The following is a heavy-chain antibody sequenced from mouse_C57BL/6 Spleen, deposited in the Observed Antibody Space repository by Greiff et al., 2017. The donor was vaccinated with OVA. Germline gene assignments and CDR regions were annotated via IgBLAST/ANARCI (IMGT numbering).Heavy chain of an antibody. CDR3: ARATTTVVRGFAY. CDR2: ISYSGST. J-gene: IGHJ3*01. CDR1: GYSITSGYD. V-gene: IGHV3-1*01. Sequence: EVQVVESGPGMVKPSQSLSLTCTVTGYSITSGYDWHWIRHFPGNKLEWMGYISYSGSTNYNPSLKSRISITHDKSKNHFFLKLNSVTTEDTATYYCARATTTVVRGFAYWGQGTLVTVSA. D-gene: IGHD1-1*01.